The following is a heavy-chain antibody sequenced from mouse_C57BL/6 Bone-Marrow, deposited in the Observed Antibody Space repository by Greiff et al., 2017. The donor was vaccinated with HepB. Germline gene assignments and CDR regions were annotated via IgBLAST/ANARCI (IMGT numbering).Heavy chain of an antibody. V-gene: IGHV7-3*01. J-gene: IGHJ1*03. CDR3: ARPYYYGSSLYWYFDV. CDR2: IRNKANGYTT. D-gene: IGHD1-1*01. Sequence: EVKVVESGGGLVQPGGSLSLSCAASGFTFTDYYMSWVRQPPGKALEWLGFIRNKANGYTTEYSASVKGRFTISRDNSQSILYLQMNALRAEDSATYYCARPYYYGSSLYWYFDVWGTGTTVTVSS. CDR1: GFTFTDYY.